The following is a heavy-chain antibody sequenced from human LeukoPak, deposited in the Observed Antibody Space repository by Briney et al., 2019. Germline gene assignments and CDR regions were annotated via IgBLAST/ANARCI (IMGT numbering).Heavy chain of an antibody. CDR3: ARSTHDFWSGYHGYYFDY. D-gene: IGHD3-3*01. J-gene: IGHJ4*02. V-gene: IGHV4-4*07. CDR2: IYTSGST. Sequence: SETLSLTCTVSGGSISSYYWSWIRQPAGKGLEWIGRIYTSGSTNYNPSLKSRVTMSVDTSKNQFSLKLSSVTAADTAVYYCARSTHDFWSGYHGYYFDYWGQGTLVTVSS. CDR1: GGSISSYY.